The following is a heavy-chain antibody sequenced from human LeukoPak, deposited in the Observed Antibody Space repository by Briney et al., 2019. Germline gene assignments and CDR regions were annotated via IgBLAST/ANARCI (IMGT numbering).Heavy chain of an antibody. CDR3: TREAYDILTGYSQDYYYYMDV. V-gene: IGHV3-49*04. J-gene: IGHJ6*03. CDR2: IRSKAYGGTT. Sequence: GGSLRLSCTASGFTFGDYAMGWVRQAPGKGLEGVGFIRSKAYGGTTEYAASVKGRFTISRDDSKSIAYLQVNSLKTEDTAVYYCTREAYDILTGYSQDYYYYMDVWGKGTTVTISS. D-gene: IGHD3-9*01. CDR1: GFTFGDYA.